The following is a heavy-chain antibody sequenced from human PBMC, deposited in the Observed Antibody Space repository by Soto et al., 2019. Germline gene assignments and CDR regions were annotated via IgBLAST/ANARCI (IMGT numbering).Heavy chain of an antibody. CDR3: ARGLGRFGELMRRAFDI. CDR2: IIPIFGTA. Sequence: SVKVSCKASGGTFSSYAISWVRQAPGQGLEWMGGIIPIFGTANYAQMFQGRVSMTRNTSVSTAYMELRSLRSEDTAVYYCARGLGRFGELMRRAFDIWGQGTMVTVSS. CDR1: GGTFSSYA. D-gene: IGHD3-10*01. V-gene: IGHV1-69*05. J-gene: IGHJ3*02.